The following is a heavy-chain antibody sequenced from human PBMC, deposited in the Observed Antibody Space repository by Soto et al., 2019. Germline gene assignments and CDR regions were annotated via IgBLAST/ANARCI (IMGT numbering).Heavy chain of an antibody. J-gene: IGHJ5*02. V-gene: IGHV3-21*01. Sequence: WGSLRLSCSAFVFTCSSYSMNWFRQAPGKGLERVSSISSSSSYIYYADSVKGRFTISRDNAKNSLYLQMNSLRAEDTAVYYCARESNSSWRLPNRFHPWGQGTLVTVSS. D-gene: IGHD6-13*01. CDR2: ISSSSSYI. CDR3: ARESNSSWRLPNRFHP. CDR1: VFTCSSYS.